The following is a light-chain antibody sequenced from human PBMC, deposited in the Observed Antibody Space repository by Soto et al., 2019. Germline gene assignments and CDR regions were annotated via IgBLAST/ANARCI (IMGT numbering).Light chain of an antibody. CDR1: QGVSSN. CDR3: QQYGSSQLT. CDR2: DAS. J-gene: IGKJ4*01. Sequence: EIVMTQSPATLSVSPGERATLSCRASQGVSSNLAWYQQQPGQAPRLLIYDASSRATGIADRFSGSGSGTDFTLIITRLEPEDVAVYYCQQYGSSQLTYGGGTKVDIK. V-gene: IGKV3-20*01.